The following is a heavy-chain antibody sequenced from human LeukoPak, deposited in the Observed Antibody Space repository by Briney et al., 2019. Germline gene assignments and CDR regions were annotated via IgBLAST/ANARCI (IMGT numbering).Heavy chain of an antibody. CDR2: INWNGGST. CDR1: GFPFNDHG. Sequence: PGGSLRLSCAASGFPFNDHGMTWVRQAPGKGLEWVSGINWNGGSTGYADSVKGRFTISRDNAKNSLYLQMNNLRAEDTALYHCARADSNGWISDYWGQGTLVTVSS. CDR3: ARADSNGWISDY. D-gene: IGHD6-19*01. V-gene: IGHV3-20*01. J-gene: IGHJ4*02.